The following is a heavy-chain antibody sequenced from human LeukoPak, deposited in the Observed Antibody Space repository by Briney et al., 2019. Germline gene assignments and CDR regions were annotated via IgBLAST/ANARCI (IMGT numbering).Heavy chain of an antibody. CDR1: GYSISSGYY. Sequence: TSETLSLTCTVSGYSISSGYYWGWIRQPPGKGLEWIGSIYHSGSTYYNPSLKSRVTISVDTSKNQLSLKLSSVTAADTAVYYCARVTYSSSSMSLDAFDIWGQGTMVTVSS. D-gene: IGHD6-6*01. J-gene: IGHJ3*02. CDR3: ARVTYSSSSMSLDAFDI. CDR2: IYHSGST. V-gene: IGHV4-38-2*02.